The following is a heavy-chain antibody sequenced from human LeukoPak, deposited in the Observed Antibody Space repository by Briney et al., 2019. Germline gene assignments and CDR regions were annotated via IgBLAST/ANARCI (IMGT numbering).Heavy chain of an antibody. CDR3: ARDLGAAAGPYYFDY. D-gene: IGHD6-13*01. Sequence: GGSLRLSCAASGFTFSSYAMHWVRQALGKGLEWVAVISYDGSNKYYADSVKGRFTISRDNSKNTLYLQMNSLRAEDTAVYYCARDLGAAAGPYYFDYWGQGTLVTVSS. CDR1: GFTFSSYA. V-gene: IGHV3-30-3*01. CDR2: ISYDGSNK. J-gene: IGHJ4*02.